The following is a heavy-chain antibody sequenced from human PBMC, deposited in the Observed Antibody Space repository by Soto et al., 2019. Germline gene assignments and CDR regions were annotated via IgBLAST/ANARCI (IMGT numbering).Heavy chain of an antibody. CDR1: GFTFSSYA. Sequence: EVQLLESGGGLVQPGGSLRLSCAASGFTFSSYAMSWVRQAPGKGLEWVSVISGSGGSTDYADSVKGRFTISRDNSQTTRYLQMTSLRAEDTAVYYCAKRASGSYFDYWGQGTLVTVSS. CDR2: ISGSGGST. V-gene: IGHV3-23*01. CDR3: AKRASGSYFDY. J-gene: IGHJ4*02. D-gene: IGHD3-10*01.